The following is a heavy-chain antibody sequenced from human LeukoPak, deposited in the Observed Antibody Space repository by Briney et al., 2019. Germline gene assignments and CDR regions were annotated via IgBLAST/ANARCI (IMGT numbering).Heavy chain of an antibody. V-gene: IGHV3-30*02. D-gene: IGHD6-13*01. CDR1: GFTFSSYG. CDR2: IRYDGSNK. Sequence: SGGSLRLSCAASGFTFSSYGMHWLRQAPGKGLEGVAFIRYDGSNKYYADSVKGRFTISRDNSKNTLYLQMNSLRAEDTAVYYCAKDWAIRYSSSWYCHLFDYWGQGTLVTVSS. CDR3: AKDWAIRYSSSWYCHLFDY. J-gene: IGHJ4*02.